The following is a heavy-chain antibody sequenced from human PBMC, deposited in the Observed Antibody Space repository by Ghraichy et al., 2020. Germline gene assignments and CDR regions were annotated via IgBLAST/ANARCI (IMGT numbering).Heavy chain of an antibody. CDR2: IYYSGST. Sequence: TLSLTCTVSGGSISSYYWSWIRQPPGKGLEWIGYIYYSGSTNYNPSRKSRVTISVDTSKNQFSLKLSSVTAADTAVYYCARDRYCSGGSCYSDWFDPWGQGTLVTVSS. CDR3: ARDRYCSGGSCYSDWFDP. D-gene: IGHD2-15*01. J-gene: IGHJ5*02. CDR1: GGSISSYY. V-gene: IGHV4-59*01.